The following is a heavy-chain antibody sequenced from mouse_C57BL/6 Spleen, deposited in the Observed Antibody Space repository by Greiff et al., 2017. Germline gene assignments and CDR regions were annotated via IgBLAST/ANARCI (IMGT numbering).Heavy chain of an antibody. J-gene: IGHJ3*01. D-gene: IGHD2-4*01. CDR1: GYTFTDYY. CDR2: IYPGSGNT. V-gene: IGHV1-76*01. Sequence: QVQLQQSGAELVRPGASVKLSCKASGYTFTDYYINWVKQRPGQGLEWIARIYPGSGNTYYNEKFKGKATLTAEKSSSTAYMQLSSLTSEDSAVYFCARAGYDYGGAWFAYWGQGTLVTVSA. CDR3: ARAGYDYGGAWFAY.